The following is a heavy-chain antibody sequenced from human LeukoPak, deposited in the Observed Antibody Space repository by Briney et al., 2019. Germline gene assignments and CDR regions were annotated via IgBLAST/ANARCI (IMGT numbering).Heavy chain of an antibody. D-gene: IGHD6-13*01. Sequence: ASVKVSCKASGYTFTSYGISWVRQAPGQGLEWMRWISAYNGNTNYAQKLQGRVTITADKSTSTAYMELSSLRSEDTAVYYCARGVSSWSSNYYFDYWGQGTLVTVSS. CDR1: GYTFTSYG. CDR2: ISAYNGNT. J-gene: IGHJ4*02. CDR3: ARGVSSWSSNYYFDY. V-gene: IGHV1-18*01.